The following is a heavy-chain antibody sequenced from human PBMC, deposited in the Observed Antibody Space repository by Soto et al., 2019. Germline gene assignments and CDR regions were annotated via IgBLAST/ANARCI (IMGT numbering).Heavy chain of an antibody. J-gene: IGHJ4*02. D-gene: IGHD4-17*01. Sequence: SETLSLTCTVSGDSISSGDYYWSWIRQPPGKGLEWIGYIYYTGSTYYNPSLKSRLSISADTSKNQFSLSLHSVTAADTAVYYCARGGGEYDYWGPGTLVTVSS. CDR1: GDSISSGDYY. CDR3: ARGGGEYDY. V-gene: IGHV4-30-4*01. CDR2: IYYTGST.